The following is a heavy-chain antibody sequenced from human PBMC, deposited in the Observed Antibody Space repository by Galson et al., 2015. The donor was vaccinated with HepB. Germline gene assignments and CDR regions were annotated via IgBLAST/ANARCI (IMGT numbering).Heavy chain of an antibody. CDR1: GFTFSSYA. J-gene: IGHJ4*02. CDR2: ISSNGGST. V-gene: IGHV3-64D*06. CDR3: VKGWVKDIVVVVAATLHY. D-gene: IGHD2-15*01. Sequence: SLRLSCAASGFTFSSYATHWVRQAPGKGLEYVSAISSNGGSTYYADSVKGRFTISRDNSKNTLYLQMSSLRAEDTAVYYCVKGWVKDIVVVVAATLHYWGQGTLVTVSS.